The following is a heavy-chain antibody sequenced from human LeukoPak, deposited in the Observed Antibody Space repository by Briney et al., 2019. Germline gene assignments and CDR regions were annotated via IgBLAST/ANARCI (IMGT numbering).Heavy chain of an antibody. V-gene: IGHV1-69*05. CDR1: GGTFSSYA. J-gene: IGHJ4*02. CDR3: ARASIVGAPYYFDY. D-gene: IGHD1-26*01. CDR2: IIPIFGTA. Sequence: WSSVKVSCKASGGTFSSYAISWVRQAPGQGLEWMGRIIPIFGTANYAQKFQGRVTITTDESTSTAYTELSSLRSEDTAVYYCARASIVGAPYYFDYWGQGTLVTVSS.